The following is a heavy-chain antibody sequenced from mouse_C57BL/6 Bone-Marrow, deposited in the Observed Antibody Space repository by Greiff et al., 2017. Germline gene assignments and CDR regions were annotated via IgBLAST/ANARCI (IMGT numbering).Heavy chain of an antibody. CDR3: AKYGNRIYYAMDS. D-gene: IGHD1-1*01. Sequence: VKLQESGAELVRPGTSVKMSCKASGYTFTNYWIGWAKQRPGHGLEWIGDIYPGGGYTNYNEKFKGKDTLTADKSSSTAYMQFSSLTSEDSAIYYCAKYGNRIYYAMDSWGQGTSVTVSS. V-gene: IGHV1-63*01. CDR2: IYPGGGYT. CDR1: GYTFTNYW. J-gene: IGHJ4*01.